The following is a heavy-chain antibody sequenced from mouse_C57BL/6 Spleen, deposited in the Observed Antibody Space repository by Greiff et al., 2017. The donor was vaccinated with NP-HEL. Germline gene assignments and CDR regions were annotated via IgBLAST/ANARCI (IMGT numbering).Heavy chain of an antibody. Sequence: QVQLQQSGAELVRPGTSVKMSCKASGYTFTNYWIGWAKQRPGHGLEWIGDIYPGGGYTNYNEKFKGKATLTADKSSSTAYMQFSSLTSEDSAIYYCARITTVGDWYFDVWGTGTTVTVSS. CDR1: GYTFTNYW. CDR2: IYPGGGYT. D-gene: IGHD1-1*01. J-gene: IGHJ1*03. CDR3: ARITTVGDWYFDV. V-gene: IGHV1-63*01.